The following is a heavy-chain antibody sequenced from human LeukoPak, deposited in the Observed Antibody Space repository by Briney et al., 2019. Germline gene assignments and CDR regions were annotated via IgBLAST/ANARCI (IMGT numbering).Heavy chain of an antibody. Sequence: GESLKISCKGSGSSFTSSWIGWVRQLPGKGLEWMGIIYPGDSDTRYSPSFQGQVTISADKSISTAYLQWSSLKASDTAMYYCARQAKYSSSWVFDYWGQGTLVTVSS. CDR3: ARQAKYSSSWVFDY. V-gene: IGHV5-51*01. CDR1: GSSFTSSW. J-gene: IGHJ4*02. D-gene: IGHD6-13*01. CDR2: IYPGDSDT.